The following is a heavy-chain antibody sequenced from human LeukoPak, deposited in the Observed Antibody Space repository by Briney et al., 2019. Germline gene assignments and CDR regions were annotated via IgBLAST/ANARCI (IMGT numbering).Heavy chain of an antibody. J-gene: IGHJ4*02. CDR1: GFTFSSYW. CDR2: INSDGSST. V-gene: IGHV3-74*01. CDR3: ARESRQGYFDY. Sequence: GGSLRLSCAASGFTFSSYWMHWVRQAPGKGLVWVSRINSDGSSTSYADSVKGRFTISRDNAKNTLYLQMNSLRAEDTAVYYCARESRQGYFDYWGQGTLVTVCS.